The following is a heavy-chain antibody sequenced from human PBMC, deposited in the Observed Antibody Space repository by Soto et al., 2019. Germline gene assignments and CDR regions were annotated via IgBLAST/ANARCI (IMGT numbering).Heavy chain of an antibody. V-gene: IGHV3-23*01. CDR1: GFTFSSYA. D-gene: IGHD6-6*01. Sequence: EVQLLESGGGLVQPRGSLRLSCAASGFTFSSYAMSWVRQAPGKGLEWVSAISGSGGSTYYADSVKGRFTISRDNSKNTLYLQMNSLRAEDTAVYYCAKDGPKYSSSQLYYFDYWGQGTLVTVSS. CDR3: AKDGPKYSSSQLYYFDY. CDR2: ISGSGGST. J-gene: IGHJ4*02.